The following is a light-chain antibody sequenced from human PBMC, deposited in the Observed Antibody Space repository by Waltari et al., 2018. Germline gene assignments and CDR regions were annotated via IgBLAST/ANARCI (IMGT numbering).Light chain of an antibody. Sequence: DIQMTQSPSTLSASVGDRVTITCRASQSISSWLGWYQQKPGKAPRLLISQATKLETGVPSRFSGSGSGTEFTLTISSLQPDDFATYYCQQYNSFTFGQGTKLEIK. V-gene: IGKV1-5*03. CDR1: QSISSW. J-gene: IGKJ2*01. CDR3: QQYNSFT. CDR2: QAT.